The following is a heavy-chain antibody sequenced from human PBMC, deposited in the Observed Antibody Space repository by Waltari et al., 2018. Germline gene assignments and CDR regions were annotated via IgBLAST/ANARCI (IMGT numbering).Heavy chain of an antibody. D-gene: IGHD3-22*01. CDR2: IKQDGSEE. CDR3: AAFADTNRWYLYESSTNY. Sequence: EVQLVESGGGLVQPGGSLRLSCAASGFPFSRYWMSWLRQAPGKGLEWVAHIKQDGSEEDYVDSVKGRFVISRDKAKNSVFLQMDSLRAEDTAVYYCAAFADTNRWYLYESSTNYWGQGTLVTVSS. V-gene: IGHV3-7*01. CDR1: GFPFSRYW. J-gene: IGHJ4*02.